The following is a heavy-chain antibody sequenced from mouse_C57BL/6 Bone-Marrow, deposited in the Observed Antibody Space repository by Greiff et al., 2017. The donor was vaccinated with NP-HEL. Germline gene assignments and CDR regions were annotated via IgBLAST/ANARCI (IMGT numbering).Heavy chain of an antibody. CDR3: AREGNYYGSSYDWYFDV. J-gene: IGHJ1*03. CDR2: IYSSGTI. CDR1: GISITTGNYR. D-gene: IGHD1-1*01. Sequence: EVQVVESGPGLVKPSQTVFLTCTVTGISITTGNYRWSWIRQFPGNKLEWIGYIYSSGTITYTPSLTSRPTITRDTPKNQFFLEMNSLTAEDTATYYCAREGNYYGSSYDWYFDVWGTGTTVTVSS. V-gene: IGHV3-5*01.